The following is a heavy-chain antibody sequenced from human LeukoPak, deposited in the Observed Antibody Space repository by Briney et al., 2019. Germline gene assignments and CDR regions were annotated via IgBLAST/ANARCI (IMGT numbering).Heavy chain of an antibody. CDR1: GFSFSSYA. D-gene: IGHD3-9*01. CDR2: IGSSSSYI. CDR3: ARVGLARIAYYDILTGYYYYGMDV. J-gene: IGHJ6*02. V-gene: IGHV3-21*01. Sequence: SPGGSLRLSCAASGFSFSSYAMSWVRQAPGKGLEWVSSIGSSSSYIYYADSVKGRFTISRDNAKNSLYLQMNSLRAEDTAVYYCARVGLARIAYYDILTGYYYYGMDVWGQGTTVTVSS.